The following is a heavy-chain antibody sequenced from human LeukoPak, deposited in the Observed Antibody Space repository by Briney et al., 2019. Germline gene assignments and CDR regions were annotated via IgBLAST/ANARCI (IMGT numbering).Heavy chain of an antibody. CDR1: GFTVSSNY. D-gene: IGHD3-22*01. Sequence: GGSLRLSCAASGFTVSSNYMSWVRQAPGKGLEWVSVIYSGGSTYYADSVKGRFAISRDNSKNTLYLQMNSLRAEDTAVYYCAKDVSRYYDSSGYYYGYYFDYWGQGTLVTVSS. J-gene: IGHJ4*02. V-gene: IGHV3-53*01. CDR3: AKDVSRYYDSSGYYYGYYFDY. CDR2: IYSGGST.